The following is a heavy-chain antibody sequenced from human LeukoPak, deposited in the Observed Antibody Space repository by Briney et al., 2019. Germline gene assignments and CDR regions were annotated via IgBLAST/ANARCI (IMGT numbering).Heavy chain of an antibody. CDR2: ISDNSHYI. Sequence: GGSLRLSCAASGFTFSNAWMSWVRQAPGKGLEWVSSISDNSHYIYYADSVKGRFTISRDNSANSLFLQLNSLRAEDTALYYCARIGGRDFSSGYYIDRWGQGTLVTVSS. J-gene: IGHJ5*02. V-gene: IGHV3-21*01. CDR3: ARIGGRDFSSGYYIDR. CDR1: GFTFSNAW. D-gene: IGHD3-3*01.